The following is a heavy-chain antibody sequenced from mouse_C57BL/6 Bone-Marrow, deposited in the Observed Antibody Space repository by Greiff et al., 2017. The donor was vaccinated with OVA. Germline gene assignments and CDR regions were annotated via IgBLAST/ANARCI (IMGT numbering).Heavy chain of an antibody. CDR1: GYTFTSYW. CDR2: IDPSDSYT. V-gene: IGHV1-50*01. J-gene: IGHJ2*01. D-gene: IGHD1-1*01. CDR3: ARRGITTDDY. Sequence: QVQLQQPGAELVKPGASVKLSCKASGYTFTSYWMQWVKPRPGQGLEWIGEIDPSDSYTNYNQKFKGKAKLTVDTSSSPAFLRLSSLTSEDSAVYYCARRGITTDDYWGQGTTLTVSS.